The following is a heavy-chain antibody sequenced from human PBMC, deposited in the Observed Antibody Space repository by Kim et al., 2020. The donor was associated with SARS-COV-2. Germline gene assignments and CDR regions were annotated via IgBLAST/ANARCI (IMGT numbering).Heavy chain of an antibody. D-gene: IGHD1-26*01. V-gene: IGHV4-34*01. CDR2: INHSGST. Sequence: SETLSLTCAVYGGSFSGYYWSWIRQPPGKGLEWIGEINHSGSTNYNPSLKSRVTISVDTSKNQFSLKLSSVTAADTAVYYCARVGSERYTDYWGQEPWSPSPQ. J-gene: IGHJ4*01. CDR1: GGSFSGYY. CDR3: ARVGSERYTDY.